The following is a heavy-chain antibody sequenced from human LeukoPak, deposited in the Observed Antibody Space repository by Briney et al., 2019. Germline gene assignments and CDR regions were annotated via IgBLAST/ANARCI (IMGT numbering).Heavy chain of an antibody. CDR3: ARDPRGGYYDMDV. V-gene: IGHV4-59*01. CDR2: IYYSGST. Sequence: SETLSLTCTVSGGSISSYYWSWIRQPPGKGLEWIGYIYYSGSTNYNPSLKSRVTISVDTSKNQFSLKLSSVTAADTAVYYCARDPRGGYYDMDVWGQGTTVTVSS. D-gene: IGHD3-10*01. CDR1: GGSISSYY. J-gene: IGHJ6*02.